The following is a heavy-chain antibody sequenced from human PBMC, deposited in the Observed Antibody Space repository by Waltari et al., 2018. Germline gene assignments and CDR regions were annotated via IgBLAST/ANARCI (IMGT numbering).Heavy chain of an antibody. D-gene: IGHD3-10*01. J-gene: IGHJ4*02. Sequence: QLQLQESGPRLVKASETLSLTCTVSGDSVSSSSYYLGWIRQPPGKGLEWIGGIYYTGNTFQNPSLKSRVSISIDTYKNQFSLRLRSVTAADTAVYYCARETSSEKGFDYWGQGTLVTVSP. CDR3: ARETSSEKGFDY. V-gene: IGHV4-39*07. CDR2: IYYTGNT. CDR1: GDSVSSSSYY.